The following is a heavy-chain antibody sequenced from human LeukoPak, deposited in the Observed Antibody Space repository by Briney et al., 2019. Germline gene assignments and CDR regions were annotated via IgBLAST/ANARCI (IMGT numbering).Heavy chain of an antibody. J-gene: IGHJ4*02. CDR2: ISGSSGYI. D-gene: IGHD2/OR15-2a*01. CDR1: GFTFSHYY. Sequence: GGSLRLSCAASGFTFSHYYMTWVRQAPGKGLEWVSSISGSSGYIFYADSVKGRFTISRDNAKNSLYLQMNSLRAEDTAVYYCARDREYPDAGTDYWGQGTLVTVSS. V-gene: IGHV3-21*06. CDR3: ARDREYPDAGTDY.